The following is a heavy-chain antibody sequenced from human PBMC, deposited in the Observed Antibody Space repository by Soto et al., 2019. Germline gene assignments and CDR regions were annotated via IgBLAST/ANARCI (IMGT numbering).Heavy chain of an antibody. CDR2: VSTPFRTS. CDR3: ARVIYYVAGSYSPYGMDV. J-gene: IGHJ6*02. D-gene: IGHD3-10*01. CDR1: GVSFNNNG. V-gene: IGHV1-69*01. Sequence: QVQLVQSGAEVKKPGSSVKVSCKTSGVSFNNNGIGWVRQAPGHGLEWMGGVSTPFRTSNYARKFQGRISITADASTGTVNMELSSLTSEDTSQYYCARVIYYVAGSYSPYGMDVWGQGTTVTVSS.